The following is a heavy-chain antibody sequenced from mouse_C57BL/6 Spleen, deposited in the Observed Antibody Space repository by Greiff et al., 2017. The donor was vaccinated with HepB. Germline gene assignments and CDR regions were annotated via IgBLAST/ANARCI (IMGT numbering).Heavy chain of an antibody. CDR1: GFTFSSYA. CDR3: TRDSRRNHLDY. Sequence: DVMLVESGEGLVKPGGSLKLSCAASGFTFSSYAMSWVRQTPEKRLEWVAYISSGGDYIYYADTVKGRFTISRDNARNTLYLQMSSLKSEDTAMYYCTRDSRRNHLDYWGQGTTLTVSS. CDR2: ISSGGDYI. V-gene: IGHV5-9-1*02. J-gene: IGHJ2*01.